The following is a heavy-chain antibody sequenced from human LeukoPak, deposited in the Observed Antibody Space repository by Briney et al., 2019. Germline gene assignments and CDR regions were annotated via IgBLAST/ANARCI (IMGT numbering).Heavy chain of an antibody. CDR3: ARVRLGTNLDY. Sequence: GGSLRLSCAASGFTFSTYSMNWVRQAPGKGLEWVSYISTSSSYRHYADSVNGRFTISSDNAKNSLYLQMNSLRAEDTALYYCARVRLGTNLDYWGQGTLVTVSS. CDR1: GFTFSTYS. CDR2: ISTSSSYR. J-gene: IGHJ4*02. V-gene: IGHV3-21*04. D-gene: IGHD1/OR15-1a*01.